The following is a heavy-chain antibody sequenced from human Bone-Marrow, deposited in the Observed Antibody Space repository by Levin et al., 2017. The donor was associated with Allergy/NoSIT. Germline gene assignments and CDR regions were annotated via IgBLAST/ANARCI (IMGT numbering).Heavy chain of an antibody. V-gene: IGHV3-74*01. D-gene: IGHD2-8*02. CDR2: ISRDGSIT. Sequence: GGSLRLSCVGSGFVFSDYWIHWVRQVPGKGLVWVSRISRDGSITSYADSVKGRFPISRDNAKNTVFLQMNSLRAEDAAVYFCARGGSCSGGVCASTIDPWGQGTLVAVS. J-gene: IGHJ5*02. CDR3: ARGGSCSGGVCASTIDP. CDR1: GFVFSDYW.